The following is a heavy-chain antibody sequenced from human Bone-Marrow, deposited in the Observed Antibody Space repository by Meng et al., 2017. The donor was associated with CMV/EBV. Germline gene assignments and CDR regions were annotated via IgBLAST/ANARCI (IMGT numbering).Heavy chain of an antibody. D-gene: IGHD3-10*01. J-gene: IGHJ4*02. CDR2: INPNSGGT. V-gene: IGHV1-2*02. CDR1: GYTFTVYY. Sequence: ASVKVSCKASGYTFTVYYMHWVRQAPGQGLEWMGWINPNSGGTNYAQKFQGRVTMTRDTSISTAYMELSRLRSDHSAVYYCARARSGSYYPHVYYFDYWGQGTLVTVSS. CDR3: ARARSGSYYPHVYYFDY.